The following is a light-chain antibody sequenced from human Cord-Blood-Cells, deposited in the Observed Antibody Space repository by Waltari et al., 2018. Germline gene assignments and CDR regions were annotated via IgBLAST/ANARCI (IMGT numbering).Light chain of an antibody. CDR2: DAS. V-gene: IGKV1-5*01. CDR3: QQYYSYSWT. J-gene: IGKJ1*01. Sequence: DIQMTQSPSTLSASVGDRVTIPCRASQSISSWLAWDQQKPGKAPKLLIYDASSLESGVPSRFSGSGSGTEFTLTISSLQPDDFATYYCQQYYSYSWTFGQGTKVEIK. CDR1: QSISSW.